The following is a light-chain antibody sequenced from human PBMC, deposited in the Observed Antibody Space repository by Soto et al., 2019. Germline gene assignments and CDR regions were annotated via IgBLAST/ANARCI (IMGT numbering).Light chain of an antibody. V-gene: IGKV1-5*01. Sequence: DIQMTQSPSSLSASVGDRVSITCRASQSISTWLAWYQQQPGGAPRLLIYDASSLQSGVPSRFSGNGSGTEFTLTISSLQPDDFSSYYCQHYYNYPWTFGQGTKVDSK. CDR3: QHYYNYPWT. CDR1: QSISTW. J-gene: IGKJ1*01. CDR2: DAS.